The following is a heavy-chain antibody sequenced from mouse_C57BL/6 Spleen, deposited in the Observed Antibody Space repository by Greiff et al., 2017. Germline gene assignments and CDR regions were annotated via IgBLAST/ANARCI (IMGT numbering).Heavy chain of an antibody. Sequence: QVQLQQSGPELVKPRASVKISCKASGYAFSSSWMNWVKQRPGKGLEWIGRIYPGDGDTNYNGKFKGKATLTADKSSSTAYMQLSSLTSEDSAVYFCAREDSYYSNYVFAYWGQGTLVTVSA. V-gene: IGHV1-82*01. CDR3: AREDSYYSNYVFAY. CDR2: IYPGDGDT. J-gene: IGHJ3*01. CDR1: GYAFSSSW. D-gene: IGHD2-5*01.